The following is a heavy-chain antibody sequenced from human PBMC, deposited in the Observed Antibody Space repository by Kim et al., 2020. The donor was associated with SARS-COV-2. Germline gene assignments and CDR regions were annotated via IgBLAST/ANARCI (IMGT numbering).Heavy chain of an antibody. V-gene: IGHV3-33*01. CDR3: ARENDILTGYYFDY. Sequence: GGSLRLSCAASGFTFSSYGMHWVRQAPGKGLEWVAVIWYDGSNKYYADSVKGRFTISRDNSKNTLHLQMNSLRAEDTAVYYCARENDILTGYYFDYWGQGTLVTVSS. CDR2: IWYDGSNK. CDR1: GFTFSSYG. J-gene: IGHJ4*02. D-gene: IGHD3-9*01.